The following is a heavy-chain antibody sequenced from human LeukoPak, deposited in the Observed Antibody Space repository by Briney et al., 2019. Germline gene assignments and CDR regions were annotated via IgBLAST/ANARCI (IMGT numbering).Heavy chain of an antibody. CDR2: IYWDDDK. CDR3: VYRLFASGYNRWFDP. D-gene: IGHD1-14*01. CDR1: EFSLSTTGVG. J-gene: IGHJ5*02. Sequence: SGPTLVKPTQTLTLTCTFSEFSLSTTGVGVGWIRQPPGKALEWLGFIYWDDDKRYSPSLKSRLTITKDTSKNQVVLTMANMDPVDTATYFCVYRLFASGYNRWFDPWGQGTLVTVSS. V-gene: IGHV2-5*02.